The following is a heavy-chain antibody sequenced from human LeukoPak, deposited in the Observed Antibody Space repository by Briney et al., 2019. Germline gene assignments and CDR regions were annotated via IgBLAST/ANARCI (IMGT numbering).Heavy chain of an antibody. V-gene: IGHV3-7*01. Sequence: GGSLRLSCAASGFTFSNFWMNWVRQSPGKGLEWVAHIKQDGSEQYYVDSVKGRFTISRDNAKNSLYLQMNSLRAEDTAVYYCAELGITMIGGVWGKGTTVTISS. CDR1: GFTFSNFW. D-gene: IGHD3-10*02. J-gene: IGHJ6*04. CDR2: IKQDGSEQ. CDR3: AELGITMIGGV.